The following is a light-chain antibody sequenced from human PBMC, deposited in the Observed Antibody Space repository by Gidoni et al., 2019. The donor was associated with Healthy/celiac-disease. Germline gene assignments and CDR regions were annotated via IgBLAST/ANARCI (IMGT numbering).Light chain of an antibody. V-gene: IGKV1-39*01. J-gene: IGKJ4*01. Sequence: DIQMTQSPSSLSASVGDRVTITCRASQSISSYLNWYQQKPGKAPKLLIYAASSLQSGVTSRFSGSGSVTDFTLTISSLQPEDFATYYCQQSYSTLTFGGGTKVEIK. CDR3: QQSYSTLT. CDR1: QSISSY. CDR2: AAS.